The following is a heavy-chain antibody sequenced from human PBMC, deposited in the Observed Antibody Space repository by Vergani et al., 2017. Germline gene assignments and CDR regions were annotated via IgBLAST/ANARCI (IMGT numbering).Heavy chain of an antibody. D-gene: IGHD5-18*01. J-gene: IGHJ5*02. CDR1: GFTFSSYA. CDR3: AKVHTDTALRRPNWFDP. V-gene: IGHV3-23*01. CDR2: FSGSGGST. Sequence: EVQLLESGGGLVQPGGSLRLSCAASGFTFSSYAMSWVRQAPGKGLEWVSAFSGSGGSTYYADSVKGRFTISRDNSKNTLYLQMNSLRAEDTAVYYCAKVHTDTALRRPNWFDPWGQGTLVTVSS.